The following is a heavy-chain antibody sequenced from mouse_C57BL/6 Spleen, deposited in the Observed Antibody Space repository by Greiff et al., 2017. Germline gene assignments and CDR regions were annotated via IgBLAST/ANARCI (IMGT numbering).Heavy chain of an antibody. CDR3: ANHREDGYCFDV. Sequence: VMLVESGPGLVAPSQTLSITCTVSGFSLTSYGVDWVSQPPGKGLEWLGVICGGGSTNYNSALMSSMSISKDNSKSQVFLKMNSLQTDDTATYYCANHREDGYCFDVWGTGTTVTVSS. D-gene: IGHD2-3*01. CDR1: GFSLTSYG. V-gene: IGHV2-9*01. CDR2: ICGGGST. J-gene: IGHJ1*03.